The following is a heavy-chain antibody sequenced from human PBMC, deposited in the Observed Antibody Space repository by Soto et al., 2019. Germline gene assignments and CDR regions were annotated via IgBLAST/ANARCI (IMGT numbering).Heavy chain of an antibody. CDR3: ARGLNMVRGVSTYYFDY. J-gene: IGHJ4*02. D-gene: IGHD3-10*01. CDR2: INHSGST. Sequence: SETLSLTCAVYGGSFSGYYWSWIRQPPGKGLEWIGEINHSGSTNYNPSLKSRVTISVDTSKNQFSLKLSSVTAADTAVYYCARGLNMVRGVSTYYFDYWGQGTLVTVSS. V-gene: IGHV4-34*01. CDR1: GGSFSGYY.